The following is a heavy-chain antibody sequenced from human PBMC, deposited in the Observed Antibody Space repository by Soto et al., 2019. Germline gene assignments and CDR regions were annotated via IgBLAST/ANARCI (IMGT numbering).Heavy chain of an antibody. CDR1: GFTFSSYA. J-gene: IGHJ4*02. V-gene: IGHV3-23*01. Sequence: GGSLRLSCAASGFTFSSYAMSWVRQAPGKGLEWVSAISGSGGSTYYADSVKGRFTISRDNSKNTLYLQMNSLRAEDTAVYYCARDTAYDYIWGSYRSRPDYWGQGTLVTVSS. D-gene: IGHD3-16*02. CDR3: ARDTAYDYIWGSYRSRPDY. CDR2: ISGSGGST.